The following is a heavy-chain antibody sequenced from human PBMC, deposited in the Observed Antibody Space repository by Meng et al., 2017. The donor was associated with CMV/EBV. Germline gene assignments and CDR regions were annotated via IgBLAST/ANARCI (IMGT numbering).Heavy chain of an antibody. V-gene: IGHV4-34*01. CDR1: GGSFSGYY. J-gene: IGHJ4*02. CDR3: ARGRPPGYSYGGYFDY. Sequence: YGGSFSGYYGSWILQPPGKVLEWIGEINHSGSTNYNPSLKSRVTISVDTSKNQFSLKLSSVTAADTAVYYCARGRPPGYSYGGYFDYWGQGTLVTVSS. D-gene: IGHD5-18*01. CDR2: INHSGST.